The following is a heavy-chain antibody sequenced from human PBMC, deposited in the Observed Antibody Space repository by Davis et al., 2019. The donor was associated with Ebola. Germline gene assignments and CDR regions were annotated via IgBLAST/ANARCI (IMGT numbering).Heavy chain of an antibody. CDR2: ISAYNGNT. J-gene: IGHJ4*02. CDR3: ARAPYYDYIWGSYRKKYYFDY. D-gene: IGHD3-16*02. Sequence: ASVKVSCNASGYTFTSYGISWVRQAPGQGLEWMGWISAYNGNTNYAQKLQGRVTMTTDTSTSTAYMELRSLRSDDTAVYYCARAPYYDYIWGSYRKKYYFDYWGQGTLVTVSS. V-gene: IGHV1-18*01. CDR1: GYTFTSYG.